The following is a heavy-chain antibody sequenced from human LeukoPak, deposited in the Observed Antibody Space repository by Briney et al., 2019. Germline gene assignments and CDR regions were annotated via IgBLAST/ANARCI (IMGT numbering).Heavy chain of an antibody. Sequence: GGSLRLSCAASGFTFSNYDMYWVRQPTGKGLEWVSAINTAGDTYYLGSVKGRFTISRENAKNSLYLQMNSLRAGDTAVYYCAKDPAMVTSTPAYYFDYWGQGTLVTVSS. CDR1: GFTFSNYD. J-gene: IGHJ4*02. CDR3: AKDPAMVTSTPAYYFDY. D-gene: IGHD5-18*01. CDR2: INTAGDT. V-gene: IGHV3-13*01.